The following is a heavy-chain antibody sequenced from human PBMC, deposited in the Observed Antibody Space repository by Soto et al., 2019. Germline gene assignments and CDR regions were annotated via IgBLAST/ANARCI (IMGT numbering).Heavy chain of an antibody. D-gene: IGHD1-1*01. J-gene: IGHJ6*02. Sequence: GGSLRLSCAASGFTFSNYGMHWVRQTPGKGLEWVALILYDGSNKYYADSVKGRFTISRGNSKNTLYLQVSSLRAEDTAVYYCAKSRDAYNFYFYYGMDVWGQGTSVTVSS. V-gene: IGHV3-30*18. CDR1: GFTFSNYG. CDR3: AKSRDAYNFYFYYGMDV. CDR2: ILYDGSNK.